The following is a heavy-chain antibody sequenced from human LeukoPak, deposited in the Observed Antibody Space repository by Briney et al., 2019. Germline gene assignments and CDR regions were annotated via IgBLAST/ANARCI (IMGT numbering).Heavy chain of an antibody. CDR1: GGSISSGDYY. V-gene: IGHV4-30-4*01. CDR3: ARGGYYGSGSYIYHYYGMDV. D-gene: IGHD3-10*01. J-gene: IGHJ6*02. CDR2: IYYSGSN. Sequence: SETLSLTCTVSGGSISSGDYYWSWIRQPPGKGLEWIGYIYYSGSNYYNPSLKSRVTISVDTSKNQFSLKLSSVTAADTAVYYCARGGYYGSGSYIYHYYGMDVWGQGTTVTVSS.